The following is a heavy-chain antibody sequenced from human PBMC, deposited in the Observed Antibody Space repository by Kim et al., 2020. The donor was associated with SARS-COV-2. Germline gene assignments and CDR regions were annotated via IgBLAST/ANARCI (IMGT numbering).Heavy chain of an antibody. J-gene: IGHJ1*01. CDR1: GFTFSSYA. Sequence: GGSLRLSCAASGFTFSSYAMHWVRQAPGKGLEWVAVISYDGSNKYYADSVKGRFTISRDNSKNTLYLQMNSLRAEDTAVYYCARVRCSSTSCPGYFQHWGQGTLVTVSS. V-gene: IGHV3-30-3*01. CDR3: ARVRCSSTSCPGYFQH. CDR2: ISYDGSNK. D-gene: IGHD2-2*01.